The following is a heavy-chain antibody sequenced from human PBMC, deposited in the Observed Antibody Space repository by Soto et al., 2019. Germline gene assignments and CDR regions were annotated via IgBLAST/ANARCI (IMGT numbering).Heavy chain of an antibody. CDR2: IYYSGST. J-gene: IGHJ5*02. Sequence: PSETLSLTCTVSGGSISSGGYYWSWIRQHPGKGLEWIGYIYYSGSTYYNPSLKSRVTISVDTSKNQSSLKLSSVTAADTAVYYCARDDYGGNSDWFDPWGQGTLVTVSS. V-gene: IGHV4-31*03. D-gene: IGHD4-17*01. CDR3: ARDDYGGNSDWFDP. CDR1: GGSISSGGYY.